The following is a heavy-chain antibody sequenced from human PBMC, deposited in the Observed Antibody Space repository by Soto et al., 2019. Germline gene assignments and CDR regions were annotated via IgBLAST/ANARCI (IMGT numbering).Heavy chain of an antibody. V-gene: IGHV4-34*01. J-gene: IGHJ4*02. D-gene: IGHD1-7*01. CDR1: GGSFSGYY. CDR3: ARGRNLPKLAPDY. CDR2: INDSGST. Sequence: QVQLQQWGAGLLKPSGTLSLTCAVYGGSFSGYYWSWIRQPPGGGLEWMGEINDSGSTNYNPSLKGRGPISVDTSKNQFSLKLSSVTAADAAVYYCARGRNLPKLAPDYWGQGTLVTVSS.